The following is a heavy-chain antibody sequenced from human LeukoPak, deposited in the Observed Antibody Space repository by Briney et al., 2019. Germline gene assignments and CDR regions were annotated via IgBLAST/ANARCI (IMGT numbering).Heavy chain of an antibody. CDR2: IRSKAYGGTT. Sequence: PGGSLRLSCTASGFTFGDYAMSWVRQAPGKGLEWVGFIRSKAYGGTTEYAASMKGRFTISRDDSKSIAYLQMNSLKTEDTAVYYCTRDRDGDLYFDYWGQGTLVTVSS. J-gene: IGHJ4*02. CDR1: GFTFGDYA. D-gene: IGHD4-17*01. CDR3: TRDRDGDLYFDY. V-gene: IGHV3-49*04.